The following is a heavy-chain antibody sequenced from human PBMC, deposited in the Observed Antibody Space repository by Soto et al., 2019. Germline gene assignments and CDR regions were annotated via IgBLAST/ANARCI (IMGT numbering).Heavy chain of an antibody. CDR1: GGSFSGYY. J-gene: IGHJ4*02. CDR2: INHSGST. Sequence: SETLSLTCAVYGGSFSGYYWSWIRQPPGKGLEWIGEINHSGSTNYNPSLKSRVTISVDTSKNQFSLKLSSVTAADTAVYYCARVGHLAYCGGDCYSDYWGQGTLDTVSS. D-gene: IGHD2-21*02. CDR3: ARVGHLAYCGGDCYSDY. V-gene: IGHV4-34*01.